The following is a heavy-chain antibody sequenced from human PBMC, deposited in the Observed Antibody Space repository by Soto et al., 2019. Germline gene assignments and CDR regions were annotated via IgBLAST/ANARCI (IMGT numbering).Heavy chain of an antibody. CDR2: IIPIFGTA. Sequence: SVKVSCKASGGTFSSYAISWVRQAPGQGLEWMGGIIPIFGTANYAQKFQGRVTITADESTSTAYMELSSLRSEDAAVYYCARETSASMSFDPWGQGTLVTVSS. D-gene: IGHD2-2*01. CDR3: ARETSASMSFDP. V-gene: IGHV1-69*13. J-gene: IGHJ5*02. CDR1: GGTFSSYA.